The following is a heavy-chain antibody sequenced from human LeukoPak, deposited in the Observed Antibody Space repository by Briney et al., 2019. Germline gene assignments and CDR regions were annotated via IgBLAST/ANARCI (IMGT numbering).Heavy chain of an antibody. CDR1: EFTFGNYW. D-gene: IGHD3-9*01. CDR2: IRQDGNEF. CDR3: AASRERTYYDILTGYYPFDY. V-gene: IGHV3-7*03. Sequence: GGSLRLSCAASEFTFGNYWMSWVRQVPGKGPEWVANIRQDGNEFYYVDSVKGRFTISRDNSKNTLYLQMNSLRAEDTAVYYCAASRERTYYDILTGYYPFDYWGQGTLVTVSS. J-gene: IGHJ4*02.